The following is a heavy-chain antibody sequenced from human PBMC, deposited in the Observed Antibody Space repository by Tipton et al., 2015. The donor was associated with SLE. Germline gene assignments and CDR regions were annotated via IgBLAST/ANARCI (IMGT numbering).Heavy chain of an antibody. Sequence: SLRLSCAASGFTFSNYAMHWVRQAPGKGLEWVAVISYDGSNKYYADSVKGRFTISRDNSKNTLYLQMNSLRAEDTAVYYCARDLLLFYYFDYWGQGTLVTVSS. V-gene: IGHV3-30*04. CDR1: GFTFSNYA. D-gene: IGHD2-2*01. CDR3: ARDLLLFYYFDY. CDR2: ISYDGSNK. J-gene: IGHJ4*02.